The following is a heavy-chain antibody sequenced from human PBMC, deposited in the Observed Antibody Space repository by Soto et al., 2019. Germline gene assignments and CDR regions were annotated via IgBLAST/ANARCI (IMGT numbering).Heavy chain of an antibody. Sequence: QVLVQQWGAGLLKPSETLSLTCAVSGGSVSGYYWSWIRQPPGKGLEWIGEMNQIGRTNYIQSLKSRLTISVDTSKNQMSLNLNSLTAADTAVYYCARGYEPNWHTPHYWRQGILVSVSS. CDR3: ARGYEPNWHTPHY. CDR1: GGSVSGYY. CDR2: MNQIGRT. D-gene: IGHD2-15*01. J-gene: IGHJ4*02. V-gene: IGHV4-34*01.